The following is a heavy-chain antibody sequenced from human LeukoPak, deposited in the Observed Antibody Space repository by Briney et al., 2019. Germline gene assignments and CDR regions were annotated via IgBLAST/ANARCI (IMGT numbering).Heavy chain of an antibody. CDR1: GFTFSNYA. CDR3: ASSSRTFDY. Sequence: GGSLRLSCAASGFTFSNYAMSWVRQAPGKGLEWVSAITGSADSTYYADSVRGRFTISRDNSKNTLYLQVNSLRAEDTAVYYCASSSRTFDYWGQGTLVTVSS. D-gene: IGHD1-26*01. V-gene: IGHV3-23*01. J-gene: IGHJ4*02. CDR2: ITGSADST.